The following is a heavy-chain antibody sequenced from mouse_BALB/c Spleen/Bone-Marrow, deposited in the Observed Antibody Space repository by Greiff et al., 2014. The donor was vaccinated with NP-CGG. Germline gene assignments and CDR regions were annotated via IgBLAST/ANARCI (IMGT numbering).Heavy chain of an antibody. CDR1: GYSITSGYS. CDR2: IHYSGST. Sequence: VQLQQPGPDLVKPSQSLSLTCTVTGYSITSGYSWPWIRQFPGNKLEWMGYIHYSGSTNYNPSLKSRISITRDTSKNQFFLQLNSVTTEDTATYYCARREGNHAAWFAYWGQGTLVTVSA. J-gene: IGHJ3*01. V-gene: IGHV3-1*02. D-gene: IGHD2-1*01. CDR3: ARREGNHAAWFAY.